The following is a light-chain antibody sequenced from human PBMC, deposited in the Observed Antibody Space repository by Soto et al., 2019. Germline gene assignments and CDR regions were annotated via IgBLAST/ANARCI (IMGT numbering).Light chain of an antibody. CDR2: AAS. CDR1: QGISSY. J-gene: IGKJ1*01. Sequence: AIRMTQSPSSLSGSTGDRVTITCRGSQGISSYLAWYQQKPGKAPKLLIYAASTLQSGVPSRFSGSGSGTDFTLTISCLQSEDFATYYCQQYYSYPRTFGHGTKVDIK. CDR3: QQYYSYPRT. V-gene: IGKV1-8*01.